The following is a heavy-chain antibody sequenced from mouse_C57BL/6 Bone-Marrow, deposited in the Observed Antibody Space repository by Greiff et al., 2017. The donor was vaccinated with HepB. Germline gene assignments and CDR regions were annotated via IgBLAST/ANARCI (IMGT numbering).Heavy chain of an antibody. V-gene: IGHV5-17*01. J-gene: IGHJ4*01. CDR2: ISSGSSTI. CDR1: GFTFSDYG. Sequence: EVHLVESGGGLVKPGGSLKLSCAASGFTFSDYGMHWVRQAPEKGLEWVAYISSGSSTIYYADTVKGRFTISRDNAKNTLFLQMTSLRSEDTAMYYCARRDYDGDYYAMDYWGQGTSVTVSS. CDR3: ARRDYDGDYYAMDY. D-gene: IGHD2-4*01.